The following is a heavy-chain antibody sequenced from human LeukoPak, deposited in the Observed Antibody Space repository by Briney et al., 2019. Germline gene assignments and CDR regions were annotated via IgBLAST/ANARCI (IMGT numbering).Heavy chain of an antibody. CDR1: GFTFSDYY. J-gene: IGHJ6*03. CDR2: ISSSGSTI. Sequence: PGGSLRLSCAASGFTFSDYYMSWIRQAPGKGLEWVSYISSSGSTIYYADSVKGRFTISRDNAKNSLYLQMNSLRVEDTAVYYCANDLYRYYYMDVWGKGTTVTVSS. CDR3: ANDLYRYYYMDV. D-gene: IGHD3-3*01. V-gene: IGHV3-11*01.